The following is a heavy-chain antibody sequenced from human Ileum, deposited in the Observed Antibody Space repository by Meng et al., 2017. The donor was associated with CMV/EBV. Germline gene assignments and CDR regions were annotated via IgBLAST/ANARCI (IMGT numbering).Heavy chain of an antibody. CDR3: ANQYFDFWSGYWDY. CDR1: VFTFSSYA. V-gene: IGHV3-23*01. J-gene: IGHJ4*02. Sequence: GESLKISCAASVFTFSSYAMSWVRQAPGKGLEWVSFIRGGGDSTYYADSVKGRFTISRDNSKNTLYLQMNSLRAEDTAVYYCANQYFDFWSGYWDYWGQGTLVTVSS. D-gene: IGHD3-3*01. CDR2: IRGGGDST.